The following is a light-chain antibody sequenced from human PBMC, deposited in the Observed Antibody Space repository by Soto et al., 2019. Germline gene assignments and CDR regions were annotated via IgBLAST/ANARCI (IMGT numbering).Light chain of an antibody. CDR2: WAS. J-gene: IGKJ1*01. Sequence: DIVMTQSPNSLAVSLGERATINCRSSQTILYSSNNKTYLAWYQLKAGQPPKLLISWASTRESGVPDRFSGSGSGTDFTLTISSLQAEDVAVYCCQQYYTTPWTFGQGTKEEIK. CDR3: QQYYTTPWT. V-gene: IGKV4-1*01. CDR1: QTILYSSNNKTY.